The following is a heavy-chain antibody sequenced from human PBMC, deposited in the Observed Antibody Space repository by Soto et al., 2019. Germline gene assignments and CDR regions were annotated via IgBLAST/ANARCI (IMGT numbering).Heavy chain of an antibody. CDR2: INSDGSST. CDR3: ARSHYDFWSGYYTPFDY. V-gene: IGHV3-74*01. CDR1: GFTFSSYW. J-gene: IGHJ4*02. Sequence: GGSLRLSCAASGFTFSSYWMHWVRQAPGKGLVWVSRINSDGSSTSYADSVKGRFTISRDNAKNTLYLQMNSLRAEDTAVYYCARSHYDFWSGYYTPFDYWGQGTLVTVSS. D-gene: IGHD3-3*01.